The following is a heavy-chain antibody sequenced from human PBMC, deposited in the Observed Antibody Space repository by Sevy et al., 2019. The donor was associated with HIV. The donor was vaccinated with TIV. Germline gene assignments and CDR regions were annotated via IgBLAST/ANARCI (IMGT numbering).Heavy chain of an antibody. J-gene: IGHJ4*02. CDR3: AGGDTTMITDLDY. CDR1: GLTLTTTG. D-gene: IGHD3-16*01. Sequence: GGSLRLSCAASGLTLTTTGMSWVRQAPGKGLEWVAGVTSDGTTYYEDSVRDRFTASRDNSKNILYLQRNSLRADDTAVFYCAGGDTTMITDLDYWGQGTLVTVSS. V-gene: IGHV3-23*01. CDR2: VTSDGTT.